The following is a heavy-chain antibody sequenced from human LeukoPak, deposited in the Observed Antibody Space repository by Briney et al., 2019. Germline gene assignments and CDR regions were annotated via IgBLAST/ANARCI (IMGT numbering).Heavy chain of an antibody. V-gene: IGHV3-30-3*01. J-gene: IGHJ4*02. CDR2: ISYDGSNK. CDR3: GRVPRQRLAYYFDY. D-gene: IGHD6-25*01. CDR1: GFTFSSYA. Sequence: GGSLRLSCAASGFTFSSYAMHWVRQAPGKGLEWVAVISYDGSNKYYADSVKGRFTISRDNSKNTLYLQMNSLRAEDTAVYYCGRVPRQRLAYYFDYWGQGPLVTVS.